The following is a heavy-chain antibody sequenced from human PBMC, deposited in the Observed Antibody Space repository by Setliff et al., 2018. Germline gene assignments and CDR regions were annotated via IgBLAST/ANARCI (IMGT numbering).Heavy chain of an antibody. Sequence: ETLSLTCAVYGASFSAYYWSWIRQPPGKGLEWLASINPDGSEKYYVDSVKGRFTISRDNAKNSLSLQMNSLRTEDTAVYYCFGAGTCSYWGQGTLVTVSS. CDR2: INPDGSEK. J-gene: IGHJ4*02. D-gene: IGHD3-10*01. CDR1: GASFSAYY. V-gene: IGHV3-7*01. CDR3: FGAGTCSY.